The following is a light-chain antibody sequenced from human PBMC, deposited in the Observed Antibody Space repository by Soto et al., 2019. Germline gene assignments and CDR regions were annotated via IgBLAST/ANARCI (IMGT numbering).Light chain of an antibody. V-gene: IGLV2-14*03. J-gene: IGLJ1*01. CDR3: SSYTSGITYV. CDR2: DVS. CDR1: SSDVGAYNS. Sequence: QSVLTQPASVSGSPGHSITISCTGTSSDVGAYNSVSWYQQHPGKAPKLMIYDVSDRPSGVSNRFSGSKSGNTASLTISGLQAEDEADYYCSSYTSGITYVFGTGTKVTVL.